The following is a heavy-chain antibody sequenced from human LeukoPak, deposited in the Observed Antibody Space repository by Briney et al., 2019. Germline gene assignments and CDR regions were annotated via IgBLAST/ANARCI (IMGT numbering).Heavy chain of an antibody. Sequence: SETLSLTCTVSGGSISSGSYYWSWIRQPAGKGLEWIGRIYTSGSTNYNPSLKSRVTISVDTSKNQFSLKLSPVTAADTAVYYCARDYCSSTSCYDLNWFDPWGQGTLVTVSS. V-gene: IGHV4-61*02. CDR1: GGSISSGSYY. CDR2: IYTSGST. D-gene: IGHD2-2*01. CDR3: ARDYCSSTSCYDLNWFDP. J-gene: IGHJ5*02.